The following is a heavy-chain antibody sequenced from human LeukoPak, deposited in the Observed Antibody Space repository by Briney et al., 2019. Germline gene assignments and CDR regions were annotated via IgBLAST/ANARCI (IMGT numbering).Heavy chain of an antibody. D-gene: IGHD3-22*01. CDR1: GGSISSSSYY. J-gene: IGHJ4*02. CDR3: ARVYYYDSSGYYDYFDY. CDR2: IYYSGST. V-gene: IGHV4-39*07. Sequence: PSETLSLTCTVSGGSISSSSYYWGWIRQPPGKGLERIGSIYYSGSTYYNPSLKSRVTISVDTSKNQFSLKLSSVTAADTAVYYCARVYYYDSSGYYDYFDYWGQGTLVTVSS.